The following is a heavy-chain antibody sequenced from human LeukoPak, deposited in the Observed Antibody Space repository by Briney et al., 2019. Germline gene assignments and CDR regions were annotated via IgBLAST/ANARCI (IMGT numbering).Heavy chain of an antibody. CDR1: GFTFSSYS. Sequence: PGGSLRLSCAASGFTFSSYSMNWVRQAPGKGLEWVSVIYSGGNTYYADYVKGRFTISRDNSKNTLYLQMNSLRAEDTAVYHCARDRLPPLGAFDIWGQGTMVTVSS. J-gene: IGHJ3*02. D-gene: IGHD3-16*01. CDR2: IYSGGNT. CDR3: ARDRLPPLGAFDI. V-gene: IGHV3-66*01.